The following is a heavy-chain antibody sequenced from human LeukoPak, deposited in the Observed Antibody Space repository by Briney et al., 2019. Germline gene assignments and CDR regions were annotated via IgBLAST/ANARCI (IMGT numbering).Heavy chain of an antibody. J-gene: IGHJ6*03. CDR1: GVSISSSNYY. V-gene: IGHV4-39*07. Sequence: KPSETLSLTCIVSGVSISSSNYYWGWVRQPPGKGLEWIGNIYSSGSTYYNSSLKSRVTISVDTSKNQFSLKLSSVTAADTAVYYCARVKSSGYSRYYYYYYMDVWGKGTTVTISS. CDR2: IYSSGST. D-gene: IGHD3-22*01. CDR3: ARVKSSGYSRYYYYYYMDV.